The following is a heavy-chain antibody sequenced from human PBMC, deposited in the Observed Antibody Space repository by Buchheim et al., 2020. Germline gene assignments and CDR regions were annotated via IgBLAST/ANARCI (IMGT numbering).Heavy chain of an antibody. Sequence: QVQLQQWGAGLLKPSETLSLTCAVYGGSFSGYYWSWIRQPPGKGLEWIGEINHSGSTNYNPSLKSRVTISVDTSKNQSSLKLSSVTAADTAVYYCARGIGYFDGRGGYWGQGTL. CDR3: ARGIGYFDGRGGY. CDR2: INHSGST. V-gene: IGHV4-34*01. D-gene: IGHD3-9*01. J-gene: IGHJ4*02. CDR1: GGSFSGYY.